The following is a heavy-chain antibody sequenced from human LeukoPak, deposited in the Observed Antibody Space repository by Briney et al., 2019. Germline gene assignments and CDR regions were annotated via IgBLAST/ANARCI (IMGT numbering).Heavy chain of an antibody. J-gene: IGHJ4*02. CDR1: GGSISGNY. CDR2: VYYSGST. V-gene: IGHV4-59*01. Sequence: PSETLSLTCSVSGGSISGNYWSWLRQSPGRGLEWIGYVYYSGSTNYNPSLKSRVTISVDTSRNQFFLKVNSVTAADTAVYFCARGGGTGYPFDYWGQGTPVTVSS. CDR3: ARGGGTGYPFDY. D-gene: IGHD4-23*01.